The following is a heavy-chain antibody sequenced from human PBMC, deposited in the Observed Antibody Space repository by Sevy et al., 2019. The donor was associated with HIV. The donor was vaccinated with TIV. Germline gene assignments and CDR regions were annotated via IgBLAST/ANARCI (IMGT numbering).Heavy chain of an antibody. CDR1: GFTFSSYG. V-gene: IGHV3-30*02. D-gene: IGHD3-10*01. Sequence: GGSLRLSCAASGFTFSSYGMNWVRQAPGRGLEWVAFIRYDASIEYYTYSVRGRFTVSRDNSKNTLYLQMNSLRAEDTAVYYCARRYYYGPGSYHYFDMDVWGKGTTVTVSS. J-gene: IGHJ6*03. CDR3: ARRYYYGPGSYHYFDMDV. CDR2: IRYDASIE.